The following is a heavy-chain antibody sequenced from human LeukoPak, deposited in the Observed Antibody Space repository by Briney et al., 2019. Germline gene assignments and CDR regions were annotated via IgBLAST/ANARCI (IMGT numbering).Heavy chain of an antibody. Sequence: GGSLRLSCAASGFTFSSYWMSWVRQAPGKGLEWDSAIGDSGNTYHADSVKGRFTISRDSSKNTLFLQMNRLRPEDAAVYYCAKAPVTTCRGAYCYPFDYWGQGTLVTVSS. J-gene: IGHJ4*02. D-gene: IGHD2-21*01. V-gene: IGHV3-23*01. CDR1: GFTFSSYW. CDR2: IGDSGNT. CDR3: AKAPVTTCRGAYCYPFDY.